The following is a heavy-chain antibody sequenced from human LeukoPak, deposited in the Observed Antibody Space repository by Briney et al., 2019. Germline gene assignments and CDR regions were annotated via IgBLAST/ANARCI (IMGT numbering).Heavy chain of an antibody. CDR1: GYTFTSYG. D-gene: IGHD3-10*02. J-gene: IGHJ6*04. V-gene: IGHV1-18*01. CDR3: ARESVFGELVPRDLYPDYYYDGMDV. Sequence: ASVKVSCKASGYTFTSYGISWVRQAPGQRLEGMGWISAYNGNTNYAQKFQGRVTMTRDTSISTAYMELSRLRSDDTAVYYCARESVFGELVPRDLYPDYYYDGMDVWGEGTTVTVSS. CDR2: ISAYNGNT.